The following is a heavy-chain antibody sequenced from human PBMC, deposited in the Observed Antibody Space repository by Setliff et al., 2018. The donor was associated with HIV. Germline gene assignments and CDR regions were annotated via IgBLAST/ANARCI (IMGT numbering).Heavy chain of an antibody. CDR2: ISSDGSIK. D-gene: IGHD5-12*01. CDR3: ARDMVVGDGYKNFDY. Sequence: LRLSCEASGFTFSRYAMHWVRQAPGKGLEWVAVISSDGSIKEYADSVRGRFTISRDNSKNTVYLQMNSLRAEDTAVNYCARDMVVGDGYKNFDYWGQGTLVTVSS. J-gene: IGHJ4*02. CDR1: GFTFSRYA. V-gene: IGHV3-30*04.